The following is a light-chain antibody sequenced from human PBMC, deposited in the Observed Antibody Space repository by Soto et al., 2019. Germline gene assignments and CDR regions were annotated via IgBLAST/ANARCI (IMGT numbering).Light chain of an antibody. J-gene: IGLJ3*02. CDR2: SSN. Sequence: QSVLTQPPSASGTPGQRVTISCSGSSSNIGTNTVNWYQQLPRSAPKLLMYSSNQLPSAVAYRFSASTSGTSASPAISCLLSADDAADYCSAWDGTLTVVLFGGGTKLTVL. V-gene: IGLV1-44*01. CDR1: SSNIGTNT. CDR3: SAWDGTLTVVL.